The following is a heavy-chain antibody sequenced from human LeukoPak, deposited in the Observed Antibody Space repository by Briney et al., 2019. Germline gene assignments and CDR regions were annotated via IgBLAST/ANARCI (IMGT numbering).Heavy chain of an antibody. D-gene: IGHD1-26*01. Sequence: GGSLRLSCAVSGLTFSDAWVSWVRQAPGKGLEWVGRIQSETDGGTTDYAAPVKGRFTISRDGSKNTLYLHMSSLKTEDTAAYYCSTYLRREQTPLDYWGQGTLVTVSS. CDR3: STYLRREQTPLDY. CDR1: GLTFSDAW. V-gene: IGHV3-15*01. CDR2: IQSETDGGTT. J-gene: IGHJ4*02.